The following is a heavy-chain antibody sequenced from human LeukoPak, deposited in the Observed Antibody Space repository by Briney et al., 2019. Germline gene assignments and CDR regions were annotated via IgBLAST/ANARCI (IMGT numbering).Heavy chain of an antibody. J-gene: IGHJ4*02. CDR1: GFTFSSYG. CDR3: AKDRIPLLMGTGFDY. D-gene: IGHD3-10*01. CDR2: ISYDGSNK. Sequence: GGSLRLSCAASGFTFSSYGMHWVRQAPGKGLEWVAVISYDGSNKYYADSVKGRFTISRDNSKNTLYLQMNSLRAEDTAVYYCAKDRIPLLMGTGFDYWGQGTLATVSS. V-gene: IGHV3-30*18.